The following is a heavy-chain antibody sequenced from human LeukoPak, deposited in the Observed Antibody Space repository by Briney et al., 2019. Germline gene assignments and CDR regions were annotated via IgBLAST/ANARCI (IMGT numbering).Heavy chain of an antibody. D-gene: IGHD3-9*01. CDR3: AREYYDILTGYYSGLDY. J-gene: IGHJ4*02. Sequence: GGSLRLSCAASGFTFSSYGMHWVRQAPGKGLEWVAVIWYDGSNKYYADSVKGRFTISRDNSKNTLYLQMNSLRAEDTAVYYCAREYYDILTGYYSGLDYWGQGTLVTVSS. V-gene: IGHV3-33*01. CDR1: GFTFSSYG. CDR2: IWYDGSNK.